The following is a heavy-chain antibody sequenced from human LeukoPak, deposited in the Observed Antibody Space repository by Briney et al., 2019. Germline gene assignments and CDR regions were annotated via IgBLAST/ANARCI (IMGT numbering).Heavy chain of an antibody. J-gene: IGHJ4*02. CDR2: ISSTSKL. D-gene: IGHD2-2*02. Sequence: GGSLRLSCAASGFTFSTYNINWVRQAPGKGLEWVSSISSTSKLFYADPVKGRFTISRDNAKNSLSLQMNSLRAEDTAVYYCARGGGSIPFDYWGQGTLVTVSS. CDR1: GFTFSTYN. V-gene: IGHV3-21*01. CDR3: ARGGGSIPFDY.